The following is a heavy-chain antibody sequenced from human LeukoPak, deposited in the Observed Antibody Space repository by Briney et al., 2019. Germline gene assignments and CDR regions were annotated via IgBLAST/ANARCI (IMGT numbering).Heavy chain of an antibody. Sequence: GRSLRLSCAASGFTFSSYGMHWVRQAPGKGLEWVAVISNDGSNKYYADSVKGRFTISRDNSKNTLYLQMNSLRAEDTAVYYCAKGADQKDYYGSGSRNYYFDYWSQGTLVTVSS. CDR1: GFTFSSYG. J-gene: IGHJ4*02. CDR3: AKGADQKDYYGSGSRNYYFDY. V-gene: IGHV3-30*18. CDR2: ISNDGSNK. D-gene: IGHD3-10*01.